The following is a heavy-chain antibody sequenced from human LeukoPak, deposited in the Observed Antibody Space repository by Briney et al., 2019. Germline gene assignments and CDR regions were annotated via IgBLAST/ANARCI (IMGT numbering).Heavy chain of an antibody. CDR3: ARDAGGCGGDCPSFDY. J-gene: IGHJ4*02. Sequence: GGSLRLSCAASGFTFSSYSMNWVRQAPGKGLEWVSYIRSSSSTIYYADSVKGRFTISRDNAKNSLYLQMNSLRAEDTAVYYCARDAGGCGGDCPSFDYWGQGTLVTVSS. D-gene: IGHD2-21*01. CDR1: GFTFSSYS. V-gene: IGHV3-48*01. CDR2: IRSSSSTI.